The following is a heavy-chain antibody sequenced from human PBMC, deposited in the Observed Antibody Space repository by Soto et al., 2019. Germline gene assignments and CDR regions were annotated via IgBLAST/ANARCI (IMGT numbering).Heavy chain of an antibody. Sequence: AGGSLRLSCAASGFTFSSYAMHWVRQAPGKGLEWVAVISYDGSNKYYADSVKGRFTISRDNSKNTLYPQMNSLRAEDTAVYYCARDTAGIYYYGMDVWGQGTTVTVSS. CDR3: ARDTAGIYYYGMDV. D-gene: IGHD1-1*01. J-gene: IGHJ6*02. CDR1: GFTFSSYA. CDR2: ISYDGSNK. V-gene: IGHV3-30-3*01.